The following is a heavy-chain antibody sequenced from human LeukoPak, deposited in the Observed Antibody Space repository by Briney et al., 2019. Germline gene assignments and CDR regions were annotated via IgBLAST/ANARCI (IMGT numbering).Heavy chain of an antibody. CDR1: GGSFSGYY. J-gene: IGHJ5*02. D-gene: IGHD5-18*01. Sequence: SETLSLTCAVYGGSFSGYYWSWIRQPPGKGLEWIGEINHSGSTNYNPSLKSRVTISVDTSKNQFSLKLSSVTAADTAVYYCVRGEGSSVLWIPVWFDPWGQGTLVTVSS. CDR2: INHSGST. CDR3: VRGEGSSVLWIPVWFDP. V-gene: IGHV4-34*01.